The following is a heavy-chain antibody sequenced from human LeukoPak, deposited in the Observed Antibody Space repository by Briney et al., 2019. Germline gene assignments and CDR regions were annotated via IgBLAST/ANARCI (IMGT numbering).Heavy chain of an antibody. CDR1: GGSISSGDYY. CDR3: ARTAIRERKYCSSTSCYTGRYYFDY. V-gene: IGHV4-30-4*08. D-gene: IGHD2-2*02. Sequence: PSETLSLTCTVSGGSISSGDYYWSWIRQPPGKGLEWIGYIYYSGGTYYNPSLKSRVTISVDTSKNQFSLKLSSVTAADTAVYYCARTAIRERKYCSSTSCYTGRYYFDYWGQGTLVTVSS. J-gene: IGHJ4*02. CDR2: IYYSGGT.